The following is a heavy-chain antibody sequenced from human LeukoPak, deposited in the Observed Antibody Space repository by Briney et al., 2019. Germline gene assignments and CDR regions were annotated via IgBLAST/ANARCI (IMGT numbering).Heavy chain of an antibody. V-gene: IGHV4-4*07. CDR1: GGSISSYY. CDR2: IYTSGST. J-gene: IGHJ5*02. D-gene: IGHD3-22*01. Sequence: PSETLSLTCTVSGGSISSYYWSWIRQPAGKGLEWIGRIYTSGSTNYNPSLKSRVTMSVDTSKNQFSLKLSSVTAADTAVYYCARYYYDSSGYYYNWFDPWGQGTLVTVSS. CDR3: ARYYYDSSGYYYNWFDP.